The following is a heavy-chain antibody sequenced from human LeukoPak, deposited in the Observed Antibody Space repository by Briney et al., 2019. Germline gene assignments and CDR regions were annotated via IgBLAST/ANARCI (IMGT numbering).Heavy chain of an antibody. J-gene: IGHJ3*02. D-gene: IGHD5-24*01. CDR3: ARVSQETPEAFDI. Sequence: SETLSLTCTVYGGSISSSSYYWGWIRQPPGKGLEWIGSIYYSGSTYYNPSLKSRVTISVDTSKNQFSLKLSSVTAADTAVYYCARVSQETPEAFDIWGQGTMVTVSS. CDR2: IYYSGST. V-gene: IGHV4-39*07. CDR1: GGSISSSSYY.